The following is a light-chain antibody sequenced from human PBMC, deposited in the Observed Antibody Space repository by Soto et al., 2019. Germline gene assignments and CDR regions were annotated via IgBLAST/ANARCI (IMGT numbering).Light chain of an antibody. CDR1: QSVSSSY. V-gene: IGKV3-20*01. J-gene: IGKJ2*01. Sequence: EIVLTQSPGTLSLSPGERATLSCRASQSVSSSYLAWYQQKPGQAPRLLIYGASSRATGIPDRFSGSGSGTDFTLTISRLESEDFVVYYCQHYGSSPGTFGQGTKLEIK. CDR3: QHYGSSPGT. CDR2: GAS.